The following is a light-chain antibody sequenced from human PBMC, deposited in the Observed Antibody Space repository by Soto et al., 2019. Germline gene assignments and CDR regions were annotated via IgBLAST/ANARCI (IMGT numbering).Light chain of an antibody. V-gene: IGKV1-39*01. CDR2: AAS. CDR1: QTINTY. CDR3: QQTYTTPVT. Sequence: DIQITESPSSLSASVGGRVTITCRASQTINTYLNWYQHKQGTAPKVLIYAASTLQRGVPSRFSGSGSGTDITLTISSLQSEDFATYYCQQTYTTPVTFGEGTRVE. J-gene: IGKJ4*01.